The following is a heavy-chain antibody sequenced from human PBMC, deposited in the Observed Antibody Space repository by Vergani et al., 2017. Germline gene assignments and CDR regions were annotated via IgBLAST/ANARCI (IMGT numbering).Heavy chain of an antibody. J-gene: IGHJ6*03. CDR1: GYTFTSYG. CDR2: IIPNFGTA. V-gene: IGHV1-69*13. Sequence: QVQLVQSGAEVKTPGASVKVSCKASGYTFTSYGISWVRQAPGQGLEWMGGIIPNFGTANYAQKFQGRVTITADESTSTAYMELSSLRSEDTAVYYCAGGPFEGSGPGENYYYYMDVWGKGTTVTVS. D-gene: IGHD2-15*01. CDR3: AGGPFEGSGPGENYYYYMDV.